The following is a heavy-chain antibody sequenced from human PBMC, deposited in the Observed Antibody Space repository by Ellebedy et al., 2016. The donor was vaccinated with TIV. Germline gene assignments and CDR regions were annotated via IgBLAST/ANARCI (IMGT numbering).Heavy chain of an antibody. CDR3: ARDRGDYGGNSHYAFDI. V-gene: IGHV1-69*04. Sequence: AASVKVSCKASGGTFSSYAISWVRQAPGQGLEWMGRIIPILGIANYAQKFQGRVTITADKSTSTAYMELSSLRSEDTAVYYCARDRGDYGGNSHYAFDIWGQGTMVTVSS. CDR1: GGTFSSYA. J-gene: IGHJ3*02. D-gene: IGHD4-23*01. CDR2: IIPILGIA.